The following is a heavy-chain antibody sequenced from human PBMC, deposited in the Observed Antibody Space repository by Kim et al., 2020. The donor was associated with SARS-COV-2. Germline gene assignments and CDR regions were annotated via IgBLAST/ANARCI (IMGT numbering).Heavy chain of an antibody. CDR2: ISAYNGNT. V-gene: IGHV1-18*01. Sequence: ASVKVSCKASGYTFTSYGISWVRQAPGQGLEWMGWISAYNGNTNYAQKLQGRVTMTTDTSTSTAYMELRSLRSDDTAVYYCARDLPSFYYDSSGYSDAFDIWGQGTMVTVSS. CDR3: ARDLPSFYYDSSGYSDAFDI. D-gene: IGHD3-22*01. J-gene: IGHJ3*02. CDR1: GYTFTSYG.